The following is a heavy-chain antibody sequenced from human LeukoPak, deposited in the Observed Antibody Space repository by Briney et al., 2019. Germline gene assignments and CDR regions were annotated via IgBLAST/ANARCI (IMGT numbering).Heavy chain of an antibody. J-gene: IGHJ4*02. V-gene: IGHV4-61*02. CDR3: AREISYSGSYLG. D-gene: IGHD1-26*01. Sequence: PSQTLSLTCTVSGGSISSGSYYWSWIRQPAGKGLEWIGRIYTSGSTNYNPSLKSRVTISVDTSKNQFSLKLSSVTAADTAVYYCAREISYSGSYLGWGQGTLVTVSS. CDR1: GGSISSGSYY. CDR2: IYTSGST.